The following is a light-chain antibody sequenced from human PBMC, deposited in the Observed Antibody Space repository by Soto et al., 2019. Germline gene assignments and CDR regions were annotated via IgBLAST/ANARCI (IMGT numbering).Light chain of an antibody. J-gene: IGKJ5*01. CDR2: DAS. V-gene: IGKV3-11*01. CDR3: QQRSNWPPIT. CDR1: QSVSSY. Sequence: EIVLTQSPATLSLSPGERATLSCRASQSVSSYLAWYQQKPGQAPRLLIYDASKSDTGMPARFSGSGSGTDFTLTISSLEPEDFAVYSCQQRSNWPPITFGQGTRLEIK.